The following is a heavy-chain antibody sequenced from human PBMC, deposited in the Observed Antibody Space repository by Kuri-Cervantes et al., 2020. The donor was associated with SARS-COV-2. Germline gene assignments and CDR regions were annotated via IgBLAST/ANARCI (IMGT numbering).Heavy chain of an antibody. CDR2: INHSGST. CDR3: ARGVGAAVAGTLITIYYYYGMDV. D-gene: IGHD6-19*01. Sequence: SQTLSLTCAVYGGSFSGYCWSWIRQPPGKGLEWIGEINHSGSTNYNPSLKSRVTISVDTSKNQFSLKLSSVTAADTAVYYCARGVGAAVAGTLITIYYYYGMDVWGQGTTVTVSS. J-gene: IGHJ6*02. CDR1: GGSFSGYC. V-gene: IGHV4-34*01.